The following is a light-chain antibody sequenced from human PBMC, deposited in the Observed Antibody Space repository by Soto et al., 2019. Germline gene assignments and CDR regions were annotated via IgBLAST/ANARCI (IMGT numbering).Light chain of an antibody. V-gene: IGKV3-20*01. Sequence: EIVMTQSPATLSVSPGERATLCCRASQSVSSNLAWYQQKPGQAPRLLIYGASTRATGIPDRFSGSGSGTDFTLTISRLEPEDFAVFYCQQYGSSGTFGQGTKVDI. CDR1: QSVSSN. CDR3: QQYGSSGT. CDR2: GAS. J-gene: IGKJ1*01.